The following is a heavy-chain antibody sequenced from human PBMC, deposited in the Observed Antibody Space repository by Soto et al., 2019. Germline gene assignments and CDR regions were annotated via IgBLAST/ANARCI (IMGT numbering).Heavy chain of an antibody. D-gene: IGHD2-15*01. CDR3: ARYCSGGSCYSGPYYYYGMDV. V-gene: IGHV1-18*01. CDR2: ISAYNGNT. Sequence: ASVKVSCXASGYTFTSYGISWVRQAPGQGLEWVGWISAYNGNTNYAQKLQGRVTMTTDTSTSTAYMELKSLRSDDTAVYYCARYCSGGSCYSGPYYYYGMDVWGQGTTVTVSS. CDR1: GYTFTSYG. J-gene: IGHJ6*02.